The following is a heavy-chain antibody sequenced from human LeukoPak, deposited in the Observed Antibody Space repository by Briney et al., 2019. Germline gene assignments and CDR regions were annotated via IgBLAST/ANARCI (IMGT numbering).Heavy chain of an antibody. CDR1: GFTFSSYG. CDR2: ISYDGSNI. V-gene: IGHV3-30*18. CDR3: AKTYYYDSSGYYPN. J-gene: IGHJ4*02. D-gene: IGHD3-22*01. Sequence: GRSLRLSCAASGFTFSSYGMHWVRQAPGKGLEWVAVISYDGSNIYYADSVKGRFTISRDNSKNTLYLQMNSLRAEDTAVYYCAKTYYYDSSGYYPNWGQGTLVTVSS.